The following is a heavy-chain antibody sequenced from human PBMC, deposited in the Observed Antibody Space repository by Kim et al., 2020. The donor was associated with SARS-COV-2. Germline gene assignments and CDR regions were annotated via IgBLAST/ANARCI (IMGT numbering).Heavy chain of an antibody. CDR1: GFTFSNAW. Sequence: GGSLRLSCAASGFTFSNAWMSWVRQAPGKGLEWVGRIKSKTDGGTTDYAAPVKGRFTISRDDSKNTLYLQMNSLKTEDTAVYYCTTDNTIMIYYYGSGSYKCWGQGTLVTVSS. V-gene: IGHV3-15*01. J-gene: IGHJ4*02. CDR3: TTDNTIMIYYYGSGSYKC. CDR2: IKSKTDGGTT. D-gene: IGHD3-10*01.